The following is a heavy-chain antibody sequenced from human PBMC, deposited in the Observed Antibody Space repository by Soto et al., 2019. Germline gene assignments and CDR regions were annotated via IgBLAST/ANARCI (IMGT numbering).Heavy chain of an antibody. J-gene: IGHJ6*02. D-gene: IGHD6-13*01. CDR3: ARDQEAGSFFPYYYGMDV. CDR1: GFTFSSYE. V-gene: IGHV3-48*03. CDR2: ISSSGSTI. Sequence: EVQLVESGGGLVQPGGSLRLSCATSGFTFSSYEMNWVRQAPGKGLEWVSYISSSGSTIYYADSVKGRFTISRDNAKNSLYLQRDRLRAEDTAVYYCARDQEAGSFFPYYYGMDVWGQGTTVTVSS.